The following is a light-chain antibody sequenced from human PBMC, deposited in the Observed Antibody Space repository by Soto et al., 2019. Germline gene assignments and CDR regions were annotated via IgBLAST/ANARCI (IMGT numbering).Light chain of an antibody. CDR1: QRISSRY. V-gene: IGKV3-20*01. CDR3: PRYRSSHPFT. CDR2: GAS. J-gene: IGKJ2*01. Sequence: EIVLTQSPGTLSLSPGERATLSCRASQRISSRYLAWYQQKPGQAPRLLISGASTRATGIPDRFSGSGSGTDFTLTISRLEPEDFAVYFCPRYRSSHPFTFGQGTKVEI.